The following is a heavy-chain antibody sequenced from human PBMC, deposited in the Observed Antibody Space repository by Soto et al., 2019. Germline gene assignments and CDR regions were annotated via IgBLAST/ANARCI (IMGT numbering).Heavy chain of an antibody. CDR1: GLTFSSYW. D-gene: IGHD2-21*02. Sequence: EVQLVESGGGLVQPGGSLRLSCAASGLTFSSYWMHWVRQAPGKGLVWVSRINSDGGSTSYADSVKGRFTISRDNPTNTFYLQRNCLRAGDAAVFYCALPQRVTTDYGGRETLVTVS. CDR2: INSDGGST. J-gene: IGHJ4*02. CDR3: ALPQRVTTDY. V-gene: IGHV3-74*01.